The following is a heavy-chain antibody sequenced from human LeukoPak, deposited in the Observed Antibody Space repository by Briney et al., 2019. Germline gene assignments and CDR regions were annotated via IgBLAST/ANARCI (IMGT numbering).Heavy chain of an antibody. Sequence: ASVKVSCKVSGRTLSQFSLQWVRQVPGKGLEWMGGSDPKDKTLYAQNFQGRVTLTEVTSTDTAYMELSSLIFEDSALYYCAIRRLAVASAPFDHWGQGTLVTVSS. J-gene: IGHJ5*02. V-gene: IGHV1-24*01. CDR1: GRTLSQFS. D-gene: IGHD6-19*01. CDR3: AIRRLAVASAPFDH. CDR2: SDPKDKT.